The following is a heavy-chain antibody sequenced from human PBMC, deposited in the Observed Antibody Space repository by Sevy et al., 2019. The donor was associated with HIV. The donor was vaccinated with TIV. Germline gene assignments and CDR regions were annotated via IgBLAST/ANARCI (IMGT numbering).Heavy chain of an antibody. CDR2: IKSKTDGGTT. Sequence: GGSLRLSCAASGFTFSNAWMSWVRQAPGKGLEWVGRIKSKTDGGTTDDAAPVKGRFTISRDDSKNTLYLQMNSLKTEDTAVYYCTADILTGYFDYWGQGTLVTVSS. D-gene: IGHD3-9*01. J-gene: IGHJ4*02. V-gene: IGHV3-15*01. CDR1: GFTFSNAW. CDR3: TADILTGYFDY.